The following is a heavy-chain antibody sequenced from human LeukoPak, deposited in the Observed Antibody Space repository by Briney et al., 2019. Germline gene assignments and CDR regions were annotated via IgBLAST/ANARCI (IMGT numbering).Heavy chain of an antibody. V-gene: IGHV3-21*01. CDR1: GFTFNTYT. J-gene: IGHJ4*02. D-gene: IGHD2-2*01. CDR3: SRDRHCIGSTCYGL. Sequence: GGSLRLSCAASGFTFNTYTMNWVRQAPGKGLEWVSSITASSTAIYSADSVKGRFTIPRDNAKNFLYLQMNSLRAEDTAVYYCSRDRHCIGSTCYGLWGQGTRVTVSS. CDR2: ITASSTAI.